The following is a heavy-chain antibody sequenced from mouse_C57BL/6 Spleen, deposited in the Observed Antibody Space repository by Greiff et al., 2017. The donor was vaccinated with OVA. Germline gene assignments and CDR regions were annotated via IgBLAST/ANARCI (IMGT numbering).Heavy chain of an antibody. CDR3: ARHDYDGFAY. CDR1: GFTFSDYG. CDR2: ISSGSSTL. Sequence: DVKLVESGGGLVKPGGSLKLSCAASGFTFSDYGMHWVRQAPEKGLEWVAYISSGSSTLYYADTVTGRFTISRDNAKNTLFLQMTSLRSEDTAMYYCARHDYDGFAYWGQGTLVTVSA. D-gene: IGHD2-4*01. V-gene: IGHV5-17*01. J-gene: IGHJ3*01.